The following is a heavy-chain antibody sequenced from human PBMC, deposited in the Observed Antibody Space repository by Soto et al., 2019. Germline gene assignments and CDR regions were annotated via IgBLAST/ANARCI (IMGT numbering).Heavy chain of an antibody. CDR1: GYTFTSYY. V-gene: IGHV1-46*03. CDR3: AREAHDYIWGSYRPPPDY. CDR2: INPSGGST. D-gene: IGHD3-16*02. J-gene: IGHJ4*02. Sequence: GASVKVSCKASGYTFTSYYMHWVRQAPGQGLEWMGIINPSGGSTSYAQKFQGRVTMTRDTSTSTVYMELSSLRSEDTAVYYCAREAHDYIWGSYRPPPDYWGQGTLVTVSS.